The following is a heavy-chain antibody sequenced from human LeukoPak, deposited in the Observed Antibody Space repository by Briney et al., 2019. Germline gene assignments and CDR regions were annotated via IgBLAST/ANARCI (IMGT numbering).Heavy chain of an antibody. V-gene: IGHV3-74*01. CDR1: GFTFGSYW. J-gene: IGHJ3*02. CDR2: VNNDGTGT. CDR3: ARGGAFHAFDI. Sequence: GGSLRLSCAGSGFTFGSYWMYWVRQGPEKVLECISRVNNDGTGTIYADSVKGRFTISRDNAKNTVFLQLNSLRTEDTAVYYCARGGAFHAFDIWGQGTMVTVSS.